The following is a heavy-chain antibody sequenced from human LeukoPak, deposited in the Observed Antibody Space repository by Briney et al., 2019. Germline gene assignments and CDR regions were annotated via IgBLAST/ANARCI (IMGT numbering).Heavy chain of an antibody. CDR3: ATGASKVTTDFANY. CDR2: IIGSGGTT. J-gene: IGHJ4*02. Sequence: GGSLRLSCAASGFTFSSYAMSWVRQAPGKGLQWVSAIIGSGGTTHYADSVNARFTISRDNSKNTLYLQVNSLRGEDTAVYYCATGASKVTTDFANYWGQGTQVAVSS. D-gene: IGHD4-17*01. V-gene: IGHV3-23*01. CDR1: GFTFSSYA.